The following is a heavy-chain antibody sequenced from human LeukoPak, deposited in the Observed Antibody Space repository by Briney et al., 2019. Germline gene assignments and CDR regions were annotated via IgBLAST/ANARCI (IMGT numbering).Heavy chain of an antibody. CDR2: ISGSGGST. J-gene: IGHJ4*02. V-gene: IGHV3-23*01. CDR3: AKVRARHYDFWSGYPFDY. CDR1: GFTFSSYA. D-gene: IGHD3-3*01. Sequence: GGSLRLSCAASGFTFSSYAMSWVRQAPGKGLEWVSAISGSGGSTYYADSVKGRFTISRDNSKNTLYLQMNSLRAGDTAVYYCAKVRARHYDFWSGYPFDYWGQGTLVTVSS.